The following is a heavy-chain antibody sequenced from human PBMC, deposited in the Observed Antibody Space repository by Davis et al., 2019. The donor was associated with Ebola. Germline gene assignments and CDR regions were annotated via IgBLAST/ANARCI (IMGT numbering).Heavy chain of an antibody. J-gene: IGHJ4*02. CDR1: GFTFSSYA. V-gene: IGHV3-30-3*01. CDR3: ARDGGPYGGNSCLDY. D-gene: IGHD4-23*01. Sequence: GESLKISCAASGFTFSSYAMHWVRQAPGKGLEWVAVISYDGSNKYYADSVKGRFTISRDNSKNTLYLQMNSLRAEDTAVYYCARDGGPYGGNSCLDYWGQGTLVTVSS. CDR2: ISYDGSNK.